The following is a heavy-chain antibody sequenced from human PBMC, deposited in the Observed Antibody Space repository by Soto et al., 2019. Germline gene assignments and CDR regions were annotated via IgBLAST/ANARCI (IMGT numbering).Heavy chain of an antibody. V-gene: IGHV3-53*01. Sequence: GGSLRLSCAASGFTVSSNYMSWVRQAPGKGLEWVSVIYSGGSTYYADSVKGRFTISRDNSKNTLYLQMNSLRAEDTAVYYCARAAGPTDTYYDFWSGYYTVPFYFDYWGQGTLVTAPQ. CDR2: IYSGGST. CDR3: ARAAGPTDTYYDFWSGYYTVPFYFDY. CDR1: GFTVSSNY. J-gene: IGHJ4*02. D-gene: IGHD3-3*01.